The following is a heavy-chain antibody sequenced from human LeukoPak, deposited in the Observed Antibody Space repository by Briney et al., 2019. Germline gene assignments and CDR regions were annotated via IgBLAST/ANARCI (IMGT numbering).Heavy chain of an antibody. V-gene: IGHV4-61*02. CDR3: AREGSSSWYEDDY. Sequence: SETLSLTCTVSGGSISSGSYYWSWIRQPAGKGLEWIGRIYTSGSTNYNPSLKSRVTISVDTSKNQFSLKLSSVTAADTAVYYCAREGSSSWYEDDYWGQGTLVTVSS. D-gene: IGHD6-13*01. CDR1: GGSISSGSYY. J-gene: IGHJ4*02. CDR2: IYTSGST.